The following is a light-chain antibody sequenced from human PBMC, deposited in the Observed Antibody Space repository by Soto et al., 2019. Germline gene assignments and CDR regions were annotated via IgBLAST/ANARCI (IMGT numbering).Light chain of an antibody. CDR3: QQYNDWLWT. CDR1: QSVSSN. Sequence: EIAMTQSPATLSVSPGERATLSCRASQSVSSNLAWYQQKPGQAPRLLIYGASTRATGIPARFSGSGSGTEFTLTISSLQSEDFAVYFCQQYNDWLWTFGQGTKVENK. CDR2: GAS. J-gene: IGKJ1*01. V-gene: IGKV3-15*01.